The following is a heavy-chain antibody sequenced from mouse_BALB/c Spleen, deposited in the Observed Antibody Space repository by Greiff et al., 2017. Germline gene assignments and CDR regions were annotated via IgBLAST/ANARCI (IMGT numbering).Heavy chain of an antibody. D-gene: IGHD1-1*01. V-gene: IGHV1-63*02. Sequence: QVQLKQSGAELVRPGTSVKISCKASGYTFTNYWLGWVKQRPGHGLEWIGDIYPGGGYTNYNEKFKGKATLTADTSSSTAYMQLSSLTSEDSAVYFCARDYDYYGSSFYFDYWGQGTTLTVSS. CDR3: ARDYDYYGSSFYFDY. CDR2: IYPGGGYT. J-gene: IGHJ2*01. CDR1: GYTFTNYW.